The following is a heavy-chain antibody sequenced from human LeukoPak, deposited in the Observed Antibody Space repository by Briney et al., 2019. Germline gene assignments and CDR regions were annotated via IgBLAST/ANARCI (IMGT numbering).Heavy chain of an antibody. Sequence: PGGSLRLSCAASGXTFSSYWMHWVRQAPGKGLVWVSRINTDGSNTDYGDSVKGRFTISRDNAKNTLYLQMNSLRAEDTAVYYCAREVASPTRWFDPWGQGTLVTVSS. CDR3: AREVASPTRWFDP. J-gene: IGHJ5*02. D-gene: IGHD2-15*01. CDR1: GXTFSSYW. CDR2: INTDGSNT. V-gene: IGHV3-74*01.